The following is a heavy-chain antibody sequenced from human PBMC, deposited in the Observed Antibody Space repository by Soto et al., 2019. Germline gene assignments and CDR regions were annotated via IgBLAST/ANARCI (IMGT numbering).Heavy chain of an antibody. D-gene: IGHD4-17*01. CDR3: ARGLSYGDCEGY. CDR1: GFTFSDYY. J-gene: IGHJ4*02. V-gene: IGHV3-11*01. CDR2: ICSRCSIM. Sequence: GGSLRLSCAASGFTFSDYYMSWIRQAPGKGLERVSYICSRCSIMYYADSVKGRFTISRDNAKNSLYLQMNSLRAEDTAVYYCARGLSYGDCEGYWGQGTLVTVSS.